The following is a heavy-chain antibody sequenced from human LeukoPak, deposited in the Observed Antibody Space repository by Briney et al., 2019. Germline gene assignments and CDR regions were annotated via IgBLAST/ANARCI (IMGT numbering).Heavy chain of an antibody. J-gene: IGHJ6*03. D-gene: IGHD2-15*01. CDR3: AMMGPIGGSHEDSYSYYYYMDA. CDR2: INPSGGST. V-gene: IGHV1-46*01. Sequence: ASVKVSCKASGYTFTSYYMHWVRQAPGQGLEWMGIINPSGGSTSYAQKFQGRVTMTRDTSTSTVYMELSSLRSEDTAVYYCAMMGPIGGSHEDSYSYYYYMDAWGKGTTVTVSS. CDR1: GYTFTSYY.